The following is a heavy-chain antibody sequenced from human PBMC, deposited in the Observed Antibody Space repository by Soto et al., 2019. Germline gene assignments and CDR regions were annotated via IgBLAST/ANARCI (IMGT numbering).Heavy chain of an antibody. CDR1: GLTSNNTA. CDR3: AKDQGIAASHGID. Sequence: QVQLVESGGGVVQPGRSRGPSCPASGLTSNNTARPWVGRAQGKGLEWVATISNDGSDKYYADSVKGRLTISRDNSKNTVYLQMNSLRAEETAVYYCAKDQGIAASHGIDWGQGTMVTVSS. V-gene: IGHV3-30*18. J-gene: IGHJ3*01. D-gene: IGHD6-13*01. CDR2: ISNDGSDK.